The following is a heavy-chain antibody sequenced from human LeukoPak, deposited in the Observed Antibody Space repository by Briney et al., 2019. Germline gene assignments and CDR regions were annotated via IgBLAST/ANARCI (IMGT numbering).Heavy chain of an antibody. D-gene: IGHD6-19*01. V-gene: IGHV3-21*01. CDR1: GFIFSGSA. CDR3: ARGRWLADY. J-gene: IGHJ4*02. Sequence: GGSLRLSCAASGFIFSGSAMNWVRHSPGKGLEWVSSISSSSSYIYYADSVKGRFTISRDNAKNSLYLQMNSLRAEDTAVYYCARGRWLADYWGQGTLVTVSS. CDR2: ISSSSSYI.